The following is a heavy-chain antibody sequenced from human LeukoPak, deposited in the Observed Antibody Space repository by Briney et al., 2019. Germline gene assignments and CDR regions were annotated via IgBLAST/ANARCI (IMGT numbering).Heavy chain of an antibody. J-gene: IGHJ4*02. CDR3: ARVYGSGSYYKEYYFDY. CDR2: TRNKANSYTT. D-gene: IGHD3-10*01. Sequence: PGGSLRLSCAASGFTFSDHYMDWVRQAPGKGLEWVGRTRNKANSYTTEYAASVKGRFTISRDDSKNSLYLQINSLKTEDTAVYYCARVYGSGSYYKEYYFDYWGQGTLVTVSS. V-gene: IGHV3-72*01. CDR1: GFTFSDHY.